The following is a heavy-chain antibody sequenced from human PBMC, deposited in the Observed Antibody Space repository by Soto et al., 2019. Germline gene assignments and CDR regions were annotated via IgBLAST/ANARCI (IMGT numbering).Heavy chain of an antibody. V-gene: IGHV1-3*05. Sequence: QVQLVQSGAEEKKPGASVKVSCKASGYTFISYAMYWVRQAPGQRLEWMGWINAGNGNTKYSQKFQGRVIITRDTSASTAYMELNSLRSEDTAVYYCARDFTYGSGDYWGQGTLVTVSS. D-gene: IGHD3-10*01. CDR1: GYTFISYA. CDR3: ARDFTYGSGDY. CDR2: INAGNGNT. J-gene: IGHJ4*02.